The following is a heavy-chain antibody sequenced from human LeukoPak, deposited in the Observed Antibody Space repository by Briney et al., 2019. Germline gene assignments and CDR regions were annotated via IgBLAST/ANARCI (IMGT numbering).Heavy chain of an antibody. J-gene: IGHJ4*02. CDR3: ARIYSSSWYREY. D-gene: IGHD6-13*01. CDR1: GFTFSSYA. Sequence: PGGSLRLSCAASGFTFSSYAMSWVRQAPGKGLEWVSAISGSGGSTYYADSVKGRFTISRDNSKNTLYLQMNSLRAEDTAVYYCARIYSSSWYREYWGQGTLVTVSS. V-gene: IGHV3-23*01. CDR2: ISGSGGST.